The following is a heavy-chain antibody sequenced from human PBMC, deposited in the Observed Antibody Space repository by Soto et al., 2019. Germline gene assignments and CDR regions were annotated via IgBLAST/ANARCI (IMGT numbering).Heavy chain of an antibody. J-gene: IGHJ4*02. CDR2: ISGSGSNT. D-gene: IGHD1-26*01. CDR3: ARDPSHSYYTLFSSFAY. Sequence: GGSLRLSWAAAGFTFVTYAVSWVRQAPGKGLEWVSAISGSGSNTYYADSVKGRSPIPRDASTSTLYLQMNSLRAEDTAVYYCARDPSHSYYTLFSSFAYWGQGTQVTVSP. V-gene: IGHV3-23*01. CDR1: GFTFVTYA.